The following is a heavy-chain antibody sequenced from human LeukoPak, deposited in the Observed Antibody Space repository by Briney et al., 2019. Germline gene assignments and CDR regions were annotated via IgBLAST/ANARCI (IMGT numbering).Heavy chain of an antibody. CDR1: GYTFTGYY. Sequence: ASVKVSCKASGYTFTGYYMHWVRQAPGQGLEWMGWINPNSGGTNYAQKFQGRVTMTRDTSISTAYMELSRLRSDDTAVYYCARGYCSGGSCHRWFDPWGQGTLVTVSS. J-gene: IGHJ5*02. D-gene: IGHD2-15*01. CDR3: ARGYCSGGSCHRWFDP. CDR2: INPNSGGT. V-gene: IGHV1-2*02.